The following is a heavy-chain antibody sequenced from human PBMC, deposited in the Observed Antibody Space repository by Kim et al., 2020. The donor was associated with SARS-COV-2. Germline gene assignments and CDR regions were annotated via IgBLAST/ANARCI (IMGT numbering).Heavy chain of an antibody. CDR3: ARGTITMVRGVTWYLDL. D-gene: IGHD3-10*01. V-gene: IGHV3-21*01. J-gene: IGHJ2*01. Sequence: GGSLRLSCAASGFTFSSYNMNWVRQAPGKGLEWVSSISSSSSYIYYADSVKGRFTISRDNAKNSLYLQMNTLRAEDTAVYYCARGTITMVRGVTWYLDLWGRGTLVTVSS. CDR1: GFTFSSYN. CDR2: ISSSSSYI.